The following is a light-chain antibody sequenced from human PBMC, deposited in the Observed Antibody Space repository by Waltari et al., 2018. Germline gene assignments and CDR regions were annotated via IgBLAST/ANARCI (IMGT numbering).Light chain of an antibody. J-gene: IGKJ1*01. Sequence: DIALTHSPGTLSLPPGERAALTCRASQNVNSNYLAWYQHKPGQAPRLLIYRASNRATGVPDRFSGSGSGTDFTLTISRLEPEDFAVYYCQQYGSTTRTFGQGTKVEIK. V-gene: IGKV3-20*01. CDR3: QQYGSTTRT. CDR2: RAS. CDR1: QNVNSNY.